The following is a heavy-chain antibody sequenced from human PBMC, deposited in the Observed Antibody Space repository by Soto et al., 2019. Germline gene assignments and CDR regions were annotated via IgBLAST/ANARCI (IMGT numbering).Heavy chain of an antibody. J-gene: IGHJ6*02. CDR3: ARDGTAWSGEHPGMDV. D-gene: IGHD3-3*01. CDR2: IYYSGST. Sequence: SETLSLTCTVSGGSVSSGSYYWSWIRQPPGKGLEWIGYIYYSGSTNYNPSLKSRVTISVDTSKNQFSLKLSSVTAADTAVYYCARDGTAWSGEHPGMDVWGQGTTVTVSS. CDR1: GGSVSSGSYY. V-gene: IGHV4-61*01.